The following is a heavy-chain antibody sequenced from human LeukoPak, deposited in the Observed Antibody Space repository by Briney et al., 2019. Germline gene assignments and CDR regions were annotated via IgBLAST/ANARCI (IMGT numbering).Heavy chain of an antibody. Sequence: GGSLTLSCAASGFTFNHYGMIWVRPGPRKELERVSAISGSGGSPYHADSVKGRFTISRDNSKNTLYLQMNSLRAEDTAVYYCAKRYCSGGSCYSYCADVFDIWGQGTMVTVSS. CDR2: ISGSGGSP. CDR3: AKRYCSGGSCYSYCADVFDI. V-gene: IGHV3-23*01. J-gene: IGHJ3*02. D-gene: IGHD2-15*01. CDR1: GFTFNHYG.